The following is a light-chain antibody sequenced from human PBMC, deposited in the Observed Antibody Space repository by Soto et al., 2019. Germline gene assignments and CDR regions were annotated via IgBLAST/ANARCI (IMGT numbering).Light chain of an antibody. V-gene: IGKV1-39*01. CDR2: AAS. CDR3: QQSYNHPVT. J-gene: IGKJ5*01. CDR1: QNINKR. Sequence: DLQMTQSPSSLSASVGDRVSITCRASQNINKRLNWVYQKPGEATKLLIYAASILHSGVPSRFSGSGSGTEFTLTINSLQPEDFATYYCQQSYNHPVTFGQGTRVDIK.